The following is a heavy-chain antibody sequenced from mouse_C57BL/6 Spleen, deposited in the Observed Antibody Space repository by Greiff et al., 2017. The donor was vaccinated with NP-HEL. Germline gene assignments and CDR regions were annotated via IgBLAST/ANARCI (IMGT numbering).Heavy chain of an antibody. J-gene: IGHJ4*01. Sequence: VQLQQSGAELARPGASVKLSCKASGYTFTSYGISWVTQRTGQGLEWIGEIYPRSGNTYYNEKFKGKATLTADKSSSTAYMELRSLTSEDSAVYFCARGGYGSYAMDYWGQGTSVTVSS. CDR3: ARGGYGSYAMDY. D-gene: IGHD2-2*01. CDR1: GYTFTSYG. CDR2: IYPRSGNT. V-gene: IGHV1-81*01.